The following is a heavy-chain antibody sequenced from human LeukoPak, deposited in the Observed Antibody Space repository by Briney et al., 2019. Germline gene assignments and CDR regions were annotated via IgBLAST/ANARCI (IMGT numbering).Heavy chain of an antibody. CDR2: IYYSGST. J-gene: IGHJ4*02. Sequence: SETLSLTCTVSGGSISSHYWSWIRQPPGKGLEWIGYIYYSGSTNYNPSLKSRVTISVDTSKNQFSLKLSSVTAADTAVYYCARARENDYWGQGTLVTVSS. D-gene: IGHD5-24*01. CDR3: ARARENDY. V-gene: IGHV4-59*11. CDR1: GGSISSHY.